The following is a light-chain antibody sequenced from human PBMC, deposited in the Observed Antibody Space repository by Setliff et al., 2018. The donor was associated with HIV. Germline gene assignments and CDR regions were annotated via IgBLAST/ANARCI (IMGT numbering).Light chain of an antibody. CDR1: NSNIGSRT. V-gene: IGLV1-44*01. CDR3: AAWDATLNGFV. Sequence: QSVLTQPPSASGTPGQRVTISCSGSNSNIGSRTVNWYQQLPGTAPKVLIYDNNQRPSGVPDRVSGSKSGTSASLAISGLQSDEEADYYCAAWDATLNGFVFGTGTKVTVL. J-gene: IGLJ1*01. CDR2: DNN.